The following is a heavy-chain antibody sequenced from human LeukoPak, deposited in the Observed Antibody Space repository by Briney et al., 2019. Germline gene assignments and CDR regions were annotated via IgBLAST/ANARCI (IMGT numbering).Heavy chain of an antibody. J-gene: IGHJ4*02. Sequence: SVKVSCKASGGTFSSFAISWVRQAPGQGLEWMGGIIPIFGTANYAQKFQGRVTITADESTSTAYMELSSLRSEDTAFYYCATGTAMVLYFFDYWGQGTLATVSS. CDR2: IIPIFGTA. CDR1: GGTFSSFA. V-gene: IGHV1-69*01. CDR3: ATGTAMVLYFFDY. D-gene: IGHD5-18*01.